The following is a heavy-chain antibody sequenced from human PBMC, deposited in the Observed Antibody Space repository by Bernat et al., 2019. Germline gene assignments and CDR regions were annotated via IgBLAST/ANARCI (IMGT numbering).Heavy chain of an antibody. CDR3: AREVRPTLGAGKWIYGMDV. V-gene: IGHV1-18*01. CDR1: GYTFTSYG. Sequence: QVQLVQSGAEVKKPGASVKVSCKASGYTFTSYGISWVRQTPGQGLEWMGWISAYNGNTNYAQKLQGRVTMTTDTSTSTAYMELRSLRSDDTAVYYCAREVRPTLGAGKWIYGMDVWGQGTTVTVSS. J-gene: IGHJ6*02. CDR2: ISAYNGNT. D-gene: IGHD6-19*01.